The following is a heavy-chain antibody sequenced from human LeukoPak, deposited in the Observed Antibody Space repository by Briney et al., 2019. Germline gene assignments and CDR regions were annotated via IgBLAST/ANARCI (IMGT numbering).Heavy chain of an antibody. D-gene: IGHD3-22*01. CDR3: ARDSLPYYDSSGYNWFDP. J-gene: IGHJ5*02. CDR2: IYHSGST. V-gene: IGHV4-38-2*02. CDR1: GYSISSGYY. Sequence: PSETLSLTCTVSGYSISSGYYWGWIRQPPGKGLEWIGSIYHSGSTYYNPSLKSRATISVDTSKNQFSLKLSSVTAADTAVYYCARDSLPYYDSSGYNWFDPWGQGTLVTVSS.